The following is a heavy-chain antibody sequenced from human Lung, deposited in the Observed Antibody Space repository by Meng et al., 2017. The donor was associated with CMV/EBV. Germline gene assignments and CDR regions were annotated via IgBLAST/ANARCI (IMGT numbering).Heavy chain of an antibody. CDR1: GFTFGDYY. V-gene: IGHV3-11*01. CDR3: ARGPFYGFDN. CDR2: IKSGGIDT. J-gene: IGHJ4*02. Sequence: LSLTCAASGFTFGDYYMSWIRQAPGKGLEWLSYIKSGGIDTFYADSLKGRFTISRDNAKNLLYLQMKSLTAEDTAVYYCARGPFYGFDNWGQGKLVTVSS. D-gene: IGHD4-17*01.